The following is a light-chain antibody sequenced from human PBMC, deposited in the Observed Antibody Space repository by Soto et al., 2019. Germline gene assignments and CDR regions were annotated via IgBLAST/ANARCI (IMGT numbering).Light chain of an antibody. J-gene: IGKJ4*01. CDR2: AAS. CDR3: PQHNSFPRT. Sequence: DIQMTQSPSSVSASVGDRVTITCRASQDISSYLAWYQQKPGKAPNLLIYAASSLQSGVPSRFTGSGSATDFTLTIGNLQPEDPATYYWPQHNSFPRTFGGGTKVEIK. V-gene: IGKV1-12*01. CDR1: QDISSY.